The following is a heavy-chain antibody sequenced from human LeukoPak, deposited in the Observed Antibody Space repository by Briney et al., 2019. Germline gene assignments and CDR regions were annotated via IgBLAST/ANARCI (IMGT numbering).Heavy chain of an antibody. J-gene: IGHJ2*01. CDR1: RFTFRNYA. V-gene: IGHV3-23*01. CDR3: ARARGGSGWYIGWYFDL. CDR2: ISGSGGST. D-gene: IGHD6-19*01. Sequence: GGSLRLSCAASRFTFRNYAMNWVRQAPGKGLEWVSAISGSGGSTYYADSVKGRFTISRDNSKNTLYLQMNSLRAEDTAVYYCARARGGSGWYIGWYFDLWGRGTLVTVSS.